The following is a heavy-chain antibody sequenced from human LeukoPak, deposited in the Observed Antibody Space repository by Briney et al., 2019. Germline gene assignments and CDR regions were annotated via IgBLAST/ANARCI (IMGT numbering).Heavy chain of an antibody. J-gene: IGHJ4*02. V-gene: IGHV3-48*04. Sequence: GGSLRLSCAASGFTVSSNYMSWVRQAPGKGLEWVSYISSSSSTIYYADSVKGRFTISRDNAKNSLYLQMNSLRAEDTAVYYCARDSIVGYWGQGTLVTVSS. CDR1: GFTVSSNY. D-gene: IGHD1-26*01. CDR3: ARDSIVGY. CDR2: ISSSSSTI.